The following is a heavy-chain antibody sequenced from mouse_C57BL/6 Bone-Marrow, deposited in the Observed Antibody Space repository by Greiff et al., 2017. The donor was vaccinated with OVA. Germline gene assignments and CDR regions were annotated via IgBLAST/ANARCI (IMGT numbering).Heavy chain of an antibody. CDR2: FYPGSGSI. V-gene: IGHV1-62-2*01. CDR1: GYTFTEYT. J-gene: IGHJ1*03. Sequence: VQGVESGAELVKPGASVKLSCKASGYTFTEYTIHWVKQRSGQGLEWIGWFYPGSGSIKYNEKFKDKATLTADKSSSTVYMELSRLTSEDSAVYFCARHAVYYGSSYWYFDVWGTGTTVTVSS. CDR3: ARHAVYYGSSYWYFDV. D-gene: IGHD1-1*01.